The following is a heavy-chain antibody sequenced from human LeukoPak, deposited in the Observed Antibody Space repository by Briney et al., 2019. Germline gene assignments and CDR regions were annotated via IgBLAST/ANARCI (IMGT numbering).Heavy chain of an antibody. CDR1: GGSFSGYY. Sequence: SETLSLTCAAYGGSFSGYYWSWIRQPPGKGLEWIGEINHSGSTNYNPSLKSRVTISVDTSKNQFSLKLSSVTAADTAVYYCARGLARYSSGWYLNWFDPWGQGTLVTVSS. J-gene: IGHJ5*02. V-gene: IGHV4-34*01. CDR3: ARGLARYSSGWYLNWFDP. D-gene: IGHD6-19*01. CDR2: INHSGST.